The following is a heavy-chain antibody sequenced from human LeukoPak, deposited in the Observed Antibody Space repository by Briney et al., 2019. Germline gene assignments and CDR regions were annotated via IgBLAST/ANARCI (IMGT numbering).Heavy chain of an antibody. CDR3: ASTGDYARGLLGY. D-gene: IGHD4-17*01. CDR2: INHSGST. V-gene: IGHV4-34*01. CDR1: GGSFSGYY. J-gene: IGHJ4*02. Sequence: SETLSLTCAVYGGSFSGYYWSWIRQPPGKGLEWIGEINHSGSTNYNPSLKSRVTISVDTSKNQFSLKLSSETAADTAVYYCASTGDYARGLLGYWGQGTLVTVSS.